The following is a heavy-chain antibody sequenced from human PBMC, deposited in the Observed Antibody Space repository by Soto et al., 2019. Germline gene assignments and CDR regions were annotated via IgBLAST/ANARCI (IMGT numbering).Heavy chain of an antibody. V-gene: IGHV4-39*01. J-gene: IGHJ4*02. CDR2: IYYSGTT. D-gene: IGHD1-1*01. CDR3: ASHVRTYNNCKCFDY. CDR1: GGSFSSSSHS. Sequence: QLQLQESGPGLVKPSETLSLTCTVSGGSFSSSSHSWGWIRQPPGKGLEWIGSIYYSGTTYNNRSLKSRVTLSVDTSKNQFSLKLSSVTAAGAAVYSCASHVRTYNNCKCFDYWGQGTLVTVSS.